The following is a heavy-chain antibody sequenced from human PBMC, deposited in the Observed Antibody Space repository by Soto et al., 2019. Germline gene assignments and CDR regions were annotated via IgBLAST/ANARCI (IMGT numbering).Heavy chain of an antibody. CDR3: ASGTSVGPTEY. CDR1: GFTFTNSA. D-gene: IGHD1-26*01. V-gene: IGHV1-58*01. CDR2: IVVGSGKT. Sequence: QMQLVQSGPEVKKPGTSVKVSCTASGFTFTNSAVQWVRQARGQRLEWIGWIVVGSGKTNYAQKFQERVTITRDMSTSTAYMALSSLRSEDTAVYYCASGTSVGPTEYWGQGTLVTVSS. J-gene: IGHJ4*02.